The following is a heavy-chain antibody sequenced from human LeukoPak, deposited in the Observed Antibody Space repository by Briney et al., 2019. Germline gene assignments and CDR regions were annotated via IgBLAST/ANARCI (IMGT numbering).Heavy chain of an antibody. J-gene: IGHJ4*02. CDR3: ARGLLRFPIDY. CDR2: MNPNSGNT. V-gene: IGHV1-8*01. Sequence: ASVKVSCKASGYTFTSYDINWVRQATGQGLEWMGWMNPNSGNTGYAQKFRGRVTMTRDTSISTAYMELSSLRSEDTAVYYCARGLLRFPIDYWGQGTLVTVSS. CDR1: GYTFTSYD. D-gene: IGHD4-17*01.